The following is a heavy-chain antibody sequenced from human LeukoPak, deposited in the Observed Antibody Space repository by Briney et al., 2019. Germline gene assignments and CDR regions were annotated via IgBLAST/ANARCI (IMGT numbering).Heavy chain of an antibody. CDR2: IYYSGST. Sequence: PSETLSLTCAVYGGSLSGYYWSWILQPPGKGLEWIGYIYYSGSTNYNPSLKSRVTISVDTSKNQFSLKLSSVTAADTAVYYCARVGQSYYYYYYMDVWGKGTTVTVSS. CDR1: GGSLSGYY. D-gene: IGHD2-21*01. CDR3: ARVGQSYYYYYYMDV. J-gene: IGHJ6*03. V-gene: IGHV4-59*01.